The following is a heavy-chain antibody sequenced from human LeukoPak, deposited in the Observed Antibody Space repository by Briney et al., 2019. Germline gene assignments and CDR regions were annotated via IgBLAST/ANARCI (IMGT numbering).Heavy chain of an antibody. CDR2: ISSSGSTI. CDR1: GFTFSDYY. J-gene: IGHJ4*02. CDR3: ATSQYSSSQMDYFDY. V-gene: IGHV3-11*04. D-gene: IGHD6-6*01. Sequence: GGSLRLSCAASGFTFSDYYMSWICQAPGKGLEWVSYISSSGSTIYYADSVKGRFTISRDNAKNSLYLQMNSLRAEDTAVYYCATSQYSSSQMDYFDYWGQGTLVTVSS.